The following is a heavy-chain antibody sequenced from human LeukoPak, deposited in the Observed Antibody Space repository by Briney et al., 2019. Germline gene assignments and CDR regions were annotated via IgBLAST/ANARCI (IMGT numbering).Heavy chain of an antibody. Sequence: GGSLRLSCVASGFTFSSYAMSWVRQAPGKGLEWVSAISGSGGSTYYADSVKGRFTISRDNSKNTLYLQMNSLRAEDTAVYYCAKLTGPYGSGSSADYWGQGTLVTVSS. CDR3: AKLTGPYGSGSSADY. D-gene: IGHD3-10*01. V-gene: IGHV3-23*01. J-gene: IGHJ4*02. CDR1: GFTFSSYA. CDR2: ISGSGGST.